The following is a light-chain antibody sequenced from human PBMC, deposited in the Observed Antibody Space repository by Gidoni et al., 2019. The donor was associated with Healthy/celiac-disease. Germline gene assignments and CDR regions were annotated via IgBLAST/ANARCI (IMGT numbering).Light chain of an antibody. J-gene: IGKJ1*01. Sequence: EIVMTQPPATLSVSPGERATLSCSASQRVSSNLAWYQQKPGQAPRLLINGASTSATGIPARRIGSGSGTEFTLTISSMQAEDFSVYYCRQYNSKPTWTFGQGTKVEIK. CDR2: GAS. CDR3: RQYNSKPTWT. CDR1: QRVSSN. V-gene: IGKV3-15*01.